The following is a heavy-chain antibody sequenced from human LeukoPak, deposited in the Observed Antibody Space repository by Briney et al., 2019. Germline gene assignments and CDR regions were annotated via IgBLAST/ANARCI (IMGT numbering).Heavy chain of an antibody. J-gene: IGHJ3*02. D-gene: IGHD6-6*01. Sequence: SETLSLTCAVYGGSFSGYYWSWIRQPPGKGLEWIGEINHSGTTNYNPSLKNRVTVSADTSKDQFSLRLSSVSAADTAVYYCARGRIAARLLRAFDIWGQGTMVTVSS. CDR3: ARGRIAARLLRAFDI. V-gene: IGHV4-34*01. CDR2: INHSGTT. CDR1: GGSFSGYY.